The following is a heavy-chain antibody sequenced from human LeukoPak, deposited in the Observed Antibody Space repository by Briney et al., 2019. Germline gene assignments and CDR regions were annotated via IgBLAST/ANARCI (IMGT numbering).Heavy chain of an antibody. D-gene: IGHD6-13*01. J-gene: IGHJ4*02. CDR1: GSTLSAYT. V-gene: IGHV3-21*01. CDR3: AKGTKESAAAGTGGY. Sequence: PGGSLRLSCIASGSTLSAYTMNWVRQAPGKGLEWVSTFTRGGDNDIHYADSVKGRFTISRDNSKNTLYLQMNSLRAEDTAVYYCAKGTKESAAAGTGGYWGQGTLVTVSS. CDR2: FTRGGDNDI.